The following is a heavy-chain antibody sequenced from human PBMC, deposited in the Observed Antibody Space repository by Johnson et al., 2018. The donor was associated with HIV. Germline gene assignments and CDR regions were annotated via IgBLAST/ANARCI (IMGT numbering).Heavy chain of an antibody. CDR2: IGTAVST. J-gene: IGHJ3*02. CDR3: ATIAAHGAAFDI. D-gene: IGHD6-25*01. Sequence: VQLVESGGGLVQPGGSLRLSCAASGFTFSSYDLHWVRQATGKGLEWVSAIGTAVSTSYADSVTGRFTISRDNSKNTLYLQMNSLRPEDTAAYYCATIAAHGAAFDIWGQGTVVTVSS. V-gene: IGHV3-13*01. CDR1: GFTFSSYD.